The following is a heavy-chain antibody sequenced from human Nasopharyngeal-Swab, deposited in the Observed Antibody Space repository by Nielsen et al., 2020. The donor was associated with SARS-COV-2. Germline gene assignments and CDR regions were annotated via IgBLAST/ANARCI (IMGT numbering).Heavy chain of an antibody. CDR2: IYYTGTT. Sequence: SETLSLTCSVSGDSISGSNSYWGWIRQPPGKGLEWIGSIYYTGTTYYNPSLRSRVTVSVDTSQNQFSLRLTSVTAADTAVYYCARDLQNSGFDYWGQGTLVTVSS. J-gene: IGHJ4*02. CDR3: ARDLQNSGFDY. CDR1: GDSISGSNSY. V-gene: IGHV4-39*07.